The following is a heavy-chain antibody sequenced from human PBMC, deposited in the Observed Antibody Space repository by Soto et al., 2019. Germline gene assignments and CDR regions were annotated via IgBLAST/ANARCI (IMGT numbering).Heavy chain of an antibody. Sequence: SETLSLTCAVSGGSFSGYIWSWIRQSPGKGLQWIGQINHSGSANYNPSLKSRVTISVDTSKSQFSLKMSSVTAADTAVYYCARLNGYCIRGSCHGHYAMDVWGQGTTVTVSS. J-gene: IGHJ6*02. V-gene: IGHV4-34*01. CDR3: ARLNGYCIRGSCHGHYAMDV. D-gene: IGHD2-15*01. CDR2: INHSGSA. CDR1: GGSFSGYI.